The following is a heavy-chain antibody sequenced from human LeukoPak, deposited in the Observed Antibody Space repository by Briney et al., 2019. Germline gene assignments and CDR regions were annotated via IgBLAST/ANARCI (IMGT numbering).Heavy chain of an antibody. J-gene: IGHJ2*01. Sequence: PSETLSLTCTVSGGSISDYYWNWIRQPPGKGLEWIGYFSYTGSTNYNPSLGSRVTISVDTSKNQLSLILTSVTAADTAVYYCARGMYYYWYFDLWGRGTLVTVSS. V-gene: IGHV4-59*08. CDR3: ARGMYYYWYFDL. CDR2: FSYTGST. D-gene: IGHD3-10*01. CDR1: GGSISDYY.